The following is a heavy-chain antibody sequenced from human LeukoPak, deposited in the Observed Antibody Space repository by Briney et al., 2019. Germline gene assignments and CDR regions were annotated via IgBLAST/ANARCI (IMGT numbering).Heavy chain of an antibody. CDR3: ARWGPDGYNYSFDY. D-gene: IGHD5-24*01. J-gene: IGHJ4*02. CDR2: IYHSGST. V-gene: IGHV4-4*02. Sequence: SETLSLTCTVSGGSISSSNWWSWVRQPPGKGLEWIGEIYHSGSTNYNPSLKSRVTISVDKSKNQFSLKLSSETAADTAVYYCARWGPDGYNYSFDYWGQGTLVTVSS. CDR1: GGSISSSNW.